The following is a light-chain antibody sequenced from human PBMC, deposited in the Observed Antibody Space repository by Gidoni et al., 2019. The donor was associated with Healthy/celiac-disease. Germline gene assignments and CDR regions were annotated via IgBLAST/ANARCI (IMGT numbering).Light chain of an antibody. CDR2: DDS. Sequence: SYVLTQPPSVSVAPGQTARITCGGNNIGSKSVHCYQQKPGQAPVLVVDDDSDRPSGITERFSGSNSGNTATLTSSRVEAGDEADYYCQVWDSSSDHVVFGGGIKLTVL. V-gene: IGLV3-21*02. CDR3: QVWDSSSDHVV. J-gene: IGLJ2*01. CDR1: NIGSKS.